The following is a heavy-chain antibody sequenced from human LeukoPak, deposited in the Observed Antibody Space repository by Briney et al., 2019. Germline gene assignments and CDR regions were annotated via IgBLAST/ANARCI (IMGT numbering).Heavy chain of an antibody. Sequence: ASVKASCKASGYTFTSYAMNWVRQAPGQGLEWMGWINTNTGNPTYAQGFTGRFVFSLDTSVSTAYLQISSLKAEDTAVYYCARKSVAATPRDIVYQYYSMDVWGKGTTVTVSS. D-gene: IGHD2-15*01. V-gene: IGHV7-4-1*02. CDR1: GYTFTSYA. CDR2: INTNTGNP. J-gene: IGHJ6*03. CDR3: ARKSVAATPRDIVYQYYSMDV.